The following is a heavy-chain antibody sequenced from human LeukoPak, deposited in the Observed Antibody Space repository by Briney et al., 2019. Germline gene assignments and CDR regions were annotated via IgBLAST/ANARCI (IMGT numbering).Heavy chain of an antibody. CDR3: ARARSLGIHYYFDY. Sequence: GASVKVSCKASGYTFTGYYVHWVRQAPGQGLEWMGWINPNSGGTNYAQKFQGRVTMTRDTSISTAYMELSRLRSDDTAVYYCARARSLGIHYYFDYWGQGTLVTVSS. V-gene: IGHV1-2*02. CDR2: INPNSGGT. J-gene: IGHJ4*02. CDR1: GYTFTGYY. D-gene: IGHD1-26*01.